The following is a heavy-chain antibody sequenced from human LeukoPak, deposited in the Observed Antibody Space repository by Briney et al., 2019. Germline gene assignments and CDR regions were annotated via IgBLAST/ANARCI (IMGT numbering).Heavy chain of an antibody. CDR2: LYHTGST. CDR1: GGSITGSTYY. CDR3: ARRSGDWAVNWFDP. J-gene: IGHJ5*02. D-gene: IGHD3-9*01. V-gene: IGHV4-39*01. Sequence: SETLSLTCTVSGGSITGSTYYWAWFRQPPGKGLEWIGSLYHTGSTYYSPSLKSRVSLLLDTSKSQFSLKVTSVTAADTAVYYCARRSGDWAVNWFDPWGQGTLVTVSS.